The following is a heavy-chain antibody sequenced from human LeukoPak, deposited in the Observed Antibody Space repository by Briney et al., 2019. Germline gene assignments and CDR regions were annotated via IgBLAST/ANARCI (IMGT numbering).Heavy chain of an antibody. Sequence: GGSLRLSCAASGFTSSDSYMSWIRQGPGKGLEWVSYHCNVGDYTNYADSVKGRFTISRDNAKHSLQLQMNSLRDEDTAVYYCARGGGRYYIDYWGQGTLVTVSS. CDR2: HCNVGDYT. J-gene: IGHJ4*02. CDR1: GFTSSDSY. V-gene: IGHV3-11*06. D-gene: IGHD1-26*01. CDR3: ARGGGRYYIDY.